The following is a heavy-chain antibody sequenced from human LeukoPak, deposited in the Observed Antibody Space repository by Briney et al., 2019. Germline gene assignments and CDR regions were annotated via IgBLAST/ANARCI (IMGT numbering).Heavy chain of an antibody. V-gene: IGHV3-30*04. CDR3: AKGDSSGYYSPIDY. D-gene: IGHD3-22*01. CDR1: GFTFSSYA. CDR2: ISYDGSNK. J-gene: IGHJ4*02. Sequence: GGSLRLSCAAPGFTFSSYAMHWVRQAPGKGLEWVAVISYDGSNKYYADSVKGRFTISRDNSKNTLYLQMDSLRAEDTAVYYCAKGDSSGYYSPIDYWGQGTLVTVSS.